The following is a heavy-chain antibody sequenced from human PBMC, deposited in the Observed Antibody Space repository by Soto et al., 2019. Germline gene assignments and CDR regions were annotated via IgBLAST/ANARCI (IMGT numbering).Heavy chain of an antibody. J-gene: IGHJ4*02. CDR2: IDPSDDYT. CDR3: ARHVDRNSAYPAGAK. D-gene: IGHD5-12*01. Sequence: VQLVQSGAEVKKPGESLRISCKTSGYSFTTYWISWVRQMPGKGLEWMGRIDPSDDYTNYSPTVLGHVTISADKSISTAYLQWSSLKASDSAIYYCARHVDRNSAYPAGAKWGQGTLITVSS. V-gene: IGHV5-10-1*03. CDR1: GYSFTTYW.